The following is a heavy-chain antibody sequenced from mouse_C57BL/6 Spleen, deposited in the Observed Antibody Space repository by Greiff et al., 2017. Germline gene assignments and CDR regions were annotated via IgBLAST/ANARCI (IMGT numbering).Heavy chain of an antibody. CDR3: ARHSLRYAMDY. CDR1: GFTFSSYT. V-gene: IGHV5-9*01. Sequence: DVKLVESGGGLVKPGGSLKLSCAASGFTFSSYTMSWVRQTPEKRLEWVATISGGGGNTYYPESVKGRFTISRDNAKNTLYRQMSSLRSEDTALYYCARHSLRYAMDYWGQGTSVTVSS. J-gene: IGHJ4*01. CDR2: ISGGGGNT.